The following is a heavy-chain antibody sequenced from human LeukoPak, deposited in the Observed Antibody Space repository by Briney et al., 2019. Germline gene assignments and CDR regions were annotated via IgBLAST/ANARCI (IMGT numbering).Heavy chain of an antibody. CDR3: ARGYCGGDCYGD. CDR1: GFAFSDYF. D-gene: IGHD2-21*02. J-gene: IGHJ1*01. Sequence: PGGSLRLSCAASGFAFSDYFMNWVRQAPGKGLEYVSSISGSSRHIYYADSVKGRFTISRDNTKSSLYLQMNSLRVEDMAVYYCARGYCGGDCYGDWGQGALVTVSS. CDR2: ISGSSRHI. V-gene: IGHV3-21*01.